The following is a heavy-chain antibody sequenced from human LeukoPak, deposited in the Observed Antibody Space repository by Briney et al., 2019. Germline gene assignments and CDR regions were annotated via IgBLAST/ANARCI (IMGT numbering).Heavy chain of an antibody. CDR3: ATGYSSTWYYFDY. Sequence: PSETLSLTCTVSGDSISRYYGSWIRQPPGKGLEWIGYIYHSGSTNYNPSLKSRVTISADTSKDQFSLKLASVTAADTAVYYCATGYSSTWYYFDYWGQGTLVTVSS. V-gene: IGHV4-59*01. CDR2: IYHSGST. J-gene: IGHJ4*02. CDR1: GDSISRYY. D-gene: IGHD6-13*01.